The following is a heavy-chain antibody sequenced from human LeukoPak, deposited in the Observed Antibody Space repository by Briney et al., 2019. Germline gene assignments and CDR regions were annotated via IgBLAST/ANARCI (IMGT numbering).Heavy chain of an antibody. J-gene: IGHJ6*03. CDR1: GYTFTSYY. D-gene: IGHD6-19*01. V-gene: IGHV1-46*01. CDR2: INPSGGST. CDR3: ARGSSGYYYYYYYMDV. Sequence: ASVKVSCKASGYTFTSYYMHWVRQAPGQGLEWMGIINPSGGSTSYAQKFQGRVTMTRDMSTSTVYMELSSLRSEDTAVYYCARGSSGYYYYYYYMDVRGKGTTVTVSS.